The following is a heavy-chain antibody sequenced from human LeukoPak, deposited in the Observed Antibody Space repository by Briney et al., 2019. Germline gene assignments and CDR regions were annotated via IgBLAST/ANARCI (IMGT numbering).Heavy chain of an antibody. CDR3: ARTPRDYDSSGIDY. V-gene: IGHV4-39*01. J-gene: IGHJ4*02. Sequence: PSETLSLTCTVSGGSISSSSYYWGWIRQPPGKGLEWIGSIYYSGSTYYNPSLKSRVTISVDTSKDQFSLKLSSVTAADTAVYYCARTPRDYDSSGIDYWGQGTLVTVSS. D-gene: IGHD3-22*01. CDR2: IYYSGST. CDR1: GGSISSSSYY.